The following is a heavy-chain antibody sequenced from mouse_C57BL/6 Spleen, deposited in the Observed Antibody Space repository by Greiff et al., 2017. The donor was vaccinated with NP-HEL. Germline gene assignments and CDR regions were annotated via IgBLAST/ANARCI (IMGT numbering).Heavy chain of an antibody. CDR1: GFSFNTYA. CDR3: VRQNYYGSSYAWFAY. D-gene: IGHD1-1*01. V-gene: IGHV10-1*01. CDR2: IRSKSNNYAT. J-gene: IGHJ3*01. Sequence: EVQLVESGGGLVQPKGSLKLSCAASGFSFNTYAMNWVRQAPGKGLEWVARIRSKSNNYATYYADSVKDRFTISRDDSESMLYLQMNNLKTEDTAMYYCVRQNYYGSSYAWFAYWGQGTLVTVSA.